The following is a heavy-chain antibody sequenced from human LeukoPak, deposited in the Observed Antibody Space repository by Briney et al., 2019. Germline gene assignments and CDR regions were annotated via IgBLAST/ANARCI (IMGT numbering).Heavy chain of an antibody. D-gene: IGHD3-22*01. Sequence: SETLSLTCSVADGSISSRSVYWGWIRQSPGKGLEWIGSIYYSGTSYYNPSLKSRVTISVDTSKNQFSLKLNSVTAADTAVYYCARDYYDSRGEAFDIWGQGTMVTVSS. CDR3: ARDYYDSRGEAFDI. J-gene: IGHJ3*02. V-gene: IGHV4-39*07. CDR2: IYYSGTS. CDR1: DGSISSRSVY.